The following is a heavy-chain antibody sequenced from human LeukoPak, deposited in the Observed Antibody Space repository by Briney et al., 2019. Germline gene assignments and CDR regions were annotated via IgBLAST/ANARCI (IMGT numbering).Heavy chain of an antibody. Sequence: SEALSLTCTVSGGSISSSSYYWGWIRQPPGKGLEWIGSIYYSGSTYYNPSLKSRVTISVDTSKNQFSLKLSSVTAADTAVYYCASGASYGDYGAFEIWGQGTMVTVSS. CDR2: IYYSGST. J-gene: IGHJ3*02. CDR3: ASGASYGDYGAFEI. D-gene: IGHD4-17*01. V-gene: IGHV4-39*07. CDR1: GGSISSSSYY.